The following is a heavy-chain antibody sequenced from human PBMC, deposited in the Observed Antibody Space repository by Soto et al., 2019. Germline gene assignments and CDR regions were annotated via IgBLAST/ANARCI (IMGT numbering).Heavy chain of an antibody. J-gene: IGHJ5*02. CDR1: GYSFTTYG. CDR2: ISSYNGKT. Sequence: QVQLVQSGAEVKKPGASVKVSCKTSGYSFTTYGISWVRQAPGQGLEWMGWISSYNGKTNYAQKHQGRLTMTTDTSTSTVYMELRSLTSDDTAVYYCARDTPHRRDSSEIGPWGQGTLVTVSS. D-gene: IGHD3-22*01. V-gene: IGHV1-18*01. CDR3: ARDTPHRRDSSEIGP.